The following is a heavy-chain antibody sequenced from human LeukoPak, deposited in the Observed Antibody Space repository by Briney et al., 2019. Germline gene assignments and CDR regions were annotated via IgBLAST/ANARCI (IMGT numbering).Heavy chain of an antibody. Sequence: SVKVSCKASGGTFSSYAISWVRQAPGQGLEWMGGIIPIFGTANYAQKFQGRVTITTDESTSTAYMELSSLRSEDTAVYYCATDSGSWRRVEYWGQGTLVTVSS. CDR1: GGTFSSYA. CDR2: IIPIFGTA. D-gene: IGHD2-15*01. V-gene: IGHV1-69*05. CDR3: ATDSGSWRRVEY. J-gene: IGHJ4*02.